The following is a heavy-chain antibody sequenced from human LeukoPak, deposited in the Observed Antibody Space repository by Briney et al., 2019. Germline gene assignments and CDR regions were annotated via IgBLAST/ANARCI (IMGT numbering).Heavy chain of an antibody. Sequence: GGSLRLSCAASGFTFSSYAMSWVRQAPGKGLECVSAMSGSGGSTYYADSVKGRFTISRDNSKNTLYLQMNSLRAEDTAVYYCAKEMFCSSTSCYRFPTGDYWGQGTLVTVSS. CDR3: AKEMFCSSTSCYRFPTGDY. CDR2: MSGSGGST. V-gene: IGHV3-23*01. J-gene: IGHJ4*02. CDR1: GFTFSSYA. D-gene: IGHD2-2*02.